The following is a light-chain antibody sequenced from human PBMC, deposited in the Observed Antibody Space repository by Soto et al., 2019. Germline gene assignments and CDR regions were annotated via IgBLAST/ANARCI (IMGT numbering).Light chain of an antibody. Sequence: QSVLTQSPSASGTPGQRVTISCSGSSSNIRSNTVNWFHQLPGTAPKLLIYSNNQRPSGVPDRFSGSKSGTSASLAISGLQSEDEADYYCAAWDGSLNGGVFGGGTKLTVL. J-gene: IGLJ3*02. CDR3: AAWDGSLNGGV. CDR1: SSNIRSNT. CDR2: SNN. V-gene: IGLV1-44*01.